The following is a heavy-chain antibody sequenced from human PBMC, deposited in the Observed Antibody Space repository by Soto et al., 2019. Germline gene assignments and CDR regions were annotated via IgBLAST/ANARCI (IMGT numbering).Heavy chain of an antibody. Sequence: QVQLVESGGGVVQPGRSLRLSCAASGFTFSSYAMHWVRQAPGKGLEWVAVISYDGSNKYYADSVKGRFTISRDNSKNTLYLQMNSLRAEDTAVYYCTGVATIYFDYWGQGPLVTVSS. CDR3: TGVATIYFDY. D-gene: IGHD5-12*01. V-gene: IGHV3-30-3*01. CDR2: ISYDGSNK. J-gene: IGHJ4*02. CDR1: GFTFSSYA.